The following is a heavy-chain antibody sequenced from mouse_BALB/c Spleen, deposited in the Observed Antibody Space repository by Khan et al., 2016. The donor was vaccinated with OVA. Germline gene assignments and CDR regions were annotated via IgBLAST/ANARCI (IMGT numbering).Heavy chain of an antibody. CDR1: GFNIKDTY. V-gene: IGHV14-3*02. Sequence: EVQLQQSGAELVKPGASVKLSCSASGFNIKDTYIHWVKQRPEQGLEWIGRIDPPNGDSTYGPKFQGKATLTADTSSNPAYLQLSSLTSEDTAVFACATRYGNPVAYWGQGTLVTVSA. CDR2: IDPPNGDS. CDR3: ATRYGNPVAY. D-gene: IGHD2-1*01. J-gene: IGHJ3*01.